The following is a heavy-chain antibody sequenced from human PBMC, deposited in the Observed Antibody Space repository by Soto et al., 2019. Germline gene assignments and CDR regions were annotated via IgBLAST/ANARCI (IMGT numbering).Heavy chain of an antibody. D-gene: IGHD3-22*01. CDR2: IKQDGSEK. J-gene: IGHJ4*02. Sequence: PVGSLRLSCAASGFTFSSYWMSWVRQAPGKGLEWVANIKQDGSEKYYVDSVKGRFTISRDNAKNSLYLQMNSLRAEDTAVYYCASVTYYYDSSGSDYWGQGTLVTVSS. CDR1: GFTFSSYW. V-gene: IGHV3-7*01. CDR3: ASVTYYYDSSGSDY.